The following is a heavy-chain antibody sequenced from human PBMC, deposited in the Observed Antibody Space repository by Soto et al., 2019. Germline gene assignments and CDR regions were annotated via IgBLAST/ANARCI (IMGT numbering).Heavy chain of an antibody. CDR3: ARESLIQLWNGGDY. CDR2: IYYSGST. J-gene: IGHJ4*02. Sequence: SETLSLTCTVSGGSISSSSYYWGWIRQPPGKGLEWIGSIYYSGSTYYNPSLKSRVTISVDTSKNQFSLKLSSVTAADTAVYYCARESLIQLWNGGDYWGQGTLVTVSS. V-gene: IGHV4-39*02. D-gene: IGHD5-18*01. CDR1: GGSISSSSYY.